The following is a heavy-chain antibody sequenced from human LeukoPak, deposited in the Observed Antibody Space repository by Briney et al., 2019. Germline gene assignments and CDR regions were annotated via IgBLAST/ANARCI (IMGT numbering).Heavy chain of an antibody. J-gene: IGHJ4*02. Sequence: GGSLRLSCAASGFTFSSYAMSWARQAPGKGLEWVSGISSSGSGGNTYYADSVKGRFTISRDNSKNTLYLQMNSLRAEDTAVYYCLRYYYDSSGYYQGPQQMYYFDYWGQGTLVTVSS. V-gene: IGHV3-23*01. CDR1: GFTFSSYA. CDR3: LRYYYDSSGYYQGPQQMYYFDY. CDR2: ISSSGSGGNT. D-gene: IGHD3-22*01.